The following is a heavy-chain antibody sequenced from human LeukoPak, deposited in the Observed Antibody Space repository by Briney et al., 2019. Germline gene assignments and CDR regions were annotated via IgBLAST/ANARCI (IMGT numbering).Heavy chain of an antibody. CDR1: GGTFSSYA. CDR2: IIPIFGTA. CDR3: AREGADFWSGYYFDY. Sequence: SVKVSCKASGGTFSSYAISWVRQAPGQGLEWMGGIIPIFGTANYAQKFQGRATITTDESTSTAYMELSSLRSEDTAVYYCAREGADFWSGYYFDYWGQGTLVTVSS. J-gene: IGHJ4*02. V-gene: IGHV1-69*05. D-gene: IGHD3-3*01.